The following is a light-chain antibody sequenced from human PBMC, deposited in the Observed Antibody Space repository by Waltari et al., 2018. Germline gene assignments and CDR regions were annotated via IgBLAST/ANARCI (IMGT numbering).Light chain of an antibody. Sequence: SYELPQPSSVSVSPGQTATITCSGDALAQNYCRWFQQKPGQATVLVIYKDNERPSGIPERFSGSTSGTTVTLTISGAQVEDEADYYCYSPADNNLGVFGGGTKLTVL. V-gene: IGLV3-27*01. CDR3: YSPADNNLGV. CDR1: ALAQNY. J-gene: IGLJ3*02. CDR2: KDN.